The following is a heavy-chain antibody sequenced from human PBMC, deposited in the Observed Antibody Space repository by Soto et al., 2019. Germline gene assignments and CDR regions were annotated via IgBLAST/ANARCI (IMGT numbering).Heavy chain of an antibody. Sequence: QVQLVESGGGLVKPGGSLRQSCAASGFTFSDYYMSWIRQAPGKGLEWVSYISSSGSMIYYADSVKGRFTISRDNAKNSLYLQMNSLRAEDTAVYYCARGPPFGPPLYYYYYLDVWGKGTTVTVSS. J-gene: IGHJ6*03. CDR1: GFTFSDYY. CDR3: ARGPPFGPPLYYYYYLDV. D-gene: IGHD3-10*01. V-gene: IGHV3-11*01. CDR2: ISSSGSMI.